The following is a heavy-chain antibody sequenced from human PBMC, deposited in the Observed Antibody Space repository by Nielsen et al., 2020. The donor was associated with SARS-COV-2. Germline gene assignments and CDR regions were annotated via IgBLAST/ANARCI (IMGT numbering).Heavy chain of an antibody. Sequence: ASVKVSCKASGYTFTSYYMHWVRQAPGQGLEWMGILNPSSGSTAYAQKFQGRVTMTRDTSTSTVYMELSSLRSEDTAVYYCARDPDDILTGAYWGQGTLVTVSS. V-gene: IGHV1-46*01. J-gene: IGHJ4*02. CDR2: LNPSSGST. CDR3: ARDPDDILTGAY. CDR1: GYTFTSYY. D-gene: IGHD3-9*01.